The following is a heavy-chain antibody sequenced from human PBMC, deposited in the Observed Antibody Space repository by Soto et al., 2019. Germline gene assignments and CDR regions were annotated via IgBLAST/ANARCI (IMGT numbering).Heavy chain of an antibody. V-gene: IGHV4-39*01. CDR3: ARIRFLEWLNWFDP. J-gene: IGHJ5*02. Sequence: SETLSLTCTVSGGSLSSSNYYWDWISQPPGKGMERIGNIYYSGSTYYSPFLKSRVTISVDTSKNQFSLKLSSVTASDMAVYYCARIRFLEWLNWFDPWGQGTLFTFSS. CDR1: GGSLSSSNYY. D-gene: IGHD3-3*01. CDR2: IYYSGST.